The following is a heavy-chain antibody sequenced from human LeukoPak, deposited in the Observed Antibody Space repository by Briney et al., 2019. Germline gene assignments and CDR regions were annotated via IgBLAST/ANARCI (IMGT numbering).Heavy chain of an antibody. CDR2: ISGSGGST. Sequence: GGSLRLSCAASGFTFSSYAMSWVRQAPGKGLEWVSAISGSGGSTYYADSVKGRFTISRDNSKNTLYLQMNSLRAEDTAVYYCARGGDTMVRGVTFYYYGMDVWGQGTTVTVSS. CDR1: GFTFSSYA. D-gene: IGHD3-10*01. J-gene: IGHJ6*02. V-gene: IGHV3-23*01. CDR3: ARGGDTMVRGVTFYYYGMDV.